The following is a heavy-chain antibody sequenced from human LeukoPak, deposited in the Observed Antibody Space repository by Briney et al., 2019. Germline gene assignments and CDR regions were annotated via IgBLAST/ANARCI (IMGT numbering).Heavy chain of an antibody. CDR2: ISSSSSTI. Sequence: GGSLRLSCAASGFTFSSYAMNWVRQAPGKGLEWVSYISSSSSTIYYADSVKGRFTISRDNAKNSLYLQMNSLRAEDTAVYYCASFSSTGYSSSGVVVDWGQGTLVTVSS. D-gene: IGHD6-13*01. V-gene: IGHV3-48*01. J-gene: IGHJ4*02. CDR3: ASFSSTGYSSSGVVVD. CDR1: GFTFSSYA.